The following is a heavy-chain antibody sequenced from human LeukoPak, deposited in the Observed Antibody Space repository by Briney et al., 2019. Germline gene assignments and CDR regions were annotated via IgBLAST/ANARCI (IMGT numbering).Heavy chain of an antibody. V-gene: IGHV4-4*09. J-gene: IGHJ3*02. CDR1: GGSISSFY. D-gene: IGHD1-26*01. CDR2: IYTSGST. CDR3: ARQGVGATFRAFDI. Sequence: SETLSLTCTVSGGSISSFYWSWIRQPPGKGLEWIGYIYTSGSTNYNPSLKSRVTISVDTSKNQFSLKLSSVTAADTAVYYCARQGVGATFRAFDIWGQGTMVTVSS.